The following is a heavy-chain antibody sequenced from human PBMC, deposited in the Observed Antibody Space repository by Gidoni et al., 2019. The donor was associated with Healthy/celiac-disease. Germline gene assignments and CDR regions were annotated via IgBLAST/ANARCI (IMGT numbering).Heavy chain of an antibody. CDR2: IYYSGST. J-gene: IGHJ5*02. Sequence: QVQLQESGPGLVKPSQTLSLTCTVSGGSISSGGYYWSWIRQHPGKGLEWIGYIYYSGSTYYNPSLKSLVTISVDTSKNQFSLKLSSVTAADTAVYYCARLPNDYGDYGWFDPWGQGTLVTVSS. CDR3: ARLPNDYGDYGWFDP. V-gene: IGHV4-31*01. D-gene: IGHD4-17*01. CDR1: GGSISSGGYY.